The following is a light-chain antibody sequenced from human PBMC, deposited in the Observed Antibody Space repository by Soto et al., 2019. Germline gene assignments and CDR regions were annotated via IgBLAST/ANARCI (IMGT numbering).Light chain of an antibody. V-gene: IGLV2-14*03. CDR3: SSFTRRDTLL. Sequence: QSALTQPASVSGAPGQSINISCTGTSSDVGAYDYVSWYKHYPGKAPKLMINNVNNRPSGVSTRFSGSKSGNTASLPISGLQAEDEADDYCSSFTRRDTLLFGGGTKLTVL. CDR2: NVN. J-gene: IGLJ2*01. CDR1: SSDVGAYDY.